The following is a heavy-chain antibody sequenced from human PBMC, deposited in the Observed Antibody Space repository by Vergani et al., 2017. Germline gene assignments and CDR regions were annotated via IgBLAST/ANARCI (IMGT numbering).Heavy chain of an antibody. J-gene: IGHJ6*02. V-gene: IGHV3-30*02. CDR2: IRYDGSNK. Sequence: QVQLVESGGGVVQPGGSLRLSCAASGFTFSSYGMRWVRQAPGKGLEWVAFIRYDGSNKYYADSVKGRFTISRDNSKNTLYLQMNSLRAEDTAVYYCARIIAAAGTYYYYGMDVWGQGTTVTVSS. CDR1: GFTFSSYG. CDR3: ARIIAAAGTYYYYGMDV. D-gene: IGHD6-13*01.